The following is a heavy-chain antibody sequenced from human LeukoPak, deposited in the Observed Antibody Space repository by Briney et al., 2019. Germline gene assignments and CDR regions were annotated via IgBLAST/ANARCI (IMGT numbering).Heavy chain of an antibody. V-gene: IGHV3-15*01. CDR1: GFTFSNTW. J-gene: IGHJ4*02. CDR3: ATLTVRGVINI. Sequence: PGGSLRLSCAASGFTFSNTWMNWVRQAPGKGLEWVGRIQSKTDGGTTEYAAPVEGRFTISRYDSKTTLYLQMNSLKTEDTAVYYCATLTVRGVINIWGQGTLVTVSS. D-gene: IGHD3-10*01. CDR2: IQSKTDGGTT.